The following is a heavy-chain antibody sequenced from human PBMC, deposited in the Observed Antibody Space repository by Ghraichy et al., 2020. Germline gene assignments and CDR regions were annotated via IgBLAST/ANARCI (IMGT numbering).Heavy chain of an antibody. V-gene: IGHV4-31*03. CDR1: GGSISSVGYY. Sequence: SETLSLTCTVSGGSISSVGYYWSWIRQHPGKTLEWIGYIHYSGSTYYNPSLKSRLTISVDTSKNQFSLKLSSVTAANTSFYYCAREGDSSGYHFALWGRGTVVTVSS. D-gene: IGHD3-22*01. CDR2: IHYSGST. J-gene: IGHJ2*01. CDR3: AREGDSSGYHFAL.